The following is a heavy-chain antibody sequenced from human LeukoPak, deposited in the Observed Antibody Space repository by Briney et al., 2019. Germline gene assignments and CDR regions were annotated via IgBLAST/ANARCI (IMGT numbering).Heavy chain of an antibody. Sequence: PGGSLRLSCAAFGFTFSSYGVHWVRQAPGKGLEWVAVIWYDGSHKYYADSVKGRFTVSRDNSKNTLYLQMDSLRPDDTAVYYCAKDWWGVSSGLGSWGQGTLVTVSS. CDR3: AKDWWGVSSGLGS. J-gene: IGHJ4*02. D-gene: IGHD3-16*02. CDR1: GFTFSSYG. CDR2: IWYDGSHK. V-gene: IGHV3-30*02.